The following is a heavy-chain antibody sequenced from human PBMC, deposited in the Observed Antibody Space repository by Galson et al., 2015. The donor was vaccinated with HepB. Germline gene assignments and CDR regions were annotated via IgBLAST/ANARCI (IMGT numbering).Heavy chain of an antibody. CDR2: IKQDGSEK. CDR3: AADPPDTRGSRFDN. D-gene: IGHD1-26*01. CDR1: GFTFSSYW. J-gene: IGHJ4*02. Sequence: SLRLSCAASGFTFSSYWMSWVCQAPGKGLEWVANIKQDGSEKYYVDSVKGRFTISRDNAKNSLYLQMDSLRPEDMAVYYCAADPPDTRGSRFDNWGQGTLVTVSS. V-gene: IGHV3-7*01.